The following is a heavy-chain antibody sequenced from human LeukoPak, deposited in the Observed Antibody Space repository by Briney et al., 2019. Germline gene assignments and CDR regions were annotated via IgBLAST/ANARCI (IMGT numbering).Heavy chain of an antibody. Sequence: ASVKVSCKASGYTFTNYDINWVRQATGQGLEWMGWMNPNSGNTGYGQKFQDRVTITRDTSASTAYMELSSLRSEDMAVYYCARARYETRIWPKSRYDYYHYMDVWGKGTTVTVSS. J-gene: IGHJ6*03. CDR3: ARARYETRIWPKSRYDYYHYMDV. D-gene: IGHD3-3*01. CDR1: GYTFTNYD. CDR2: MNPNSGNT. V-gene: IGHV1-8*03.